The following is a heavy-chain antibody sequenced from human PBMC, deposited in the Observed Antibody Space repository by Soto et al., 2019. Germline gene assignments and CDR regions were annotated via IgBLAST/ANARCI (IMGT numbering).Heavy chain of an antibody. D-gene: IGHD4-17*01. Sequence: PSQTLSLTCAISGDSVSSNIAAWNWIRQSPSRGLEWLGRAYYRSKWYIDYAESVKSRITINPDTSKNQLSLQLSSVTPEDTAVYYCARWDSVSFDHRGQGTVVTVSS. J-gene: IGHJ4*02. CDR1: GDSVSSNIAA. V-gene: IGHV6-1*01. CDR3: ARWDSVSFDH. CDR2: AYYRSKWYI.